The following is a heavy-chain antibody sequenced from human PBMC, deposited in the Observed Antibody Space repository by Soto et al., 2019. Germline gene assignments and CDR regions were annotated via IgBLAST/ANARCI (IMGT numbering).Heavy chain of an antibody. D-gene: IGHD3-22*01. V-gene: IGHV3-30*18. J-gene: IGHJ4*02. Sequence: VGSLRLSCAASGFTFSSYGMHWVRQAPGKGLEWVAVISYDGSNKYYADSVKGRFTISRDNSKNTLYLQMNSLRAEDTAVYYCAKDLYYYDRSGSLDYWGQGTLVTVSS. CDR1: GFTFSSYG. CDR3: AKDLYYYDRSGSLDY. CDR2: ISYDGSNK.